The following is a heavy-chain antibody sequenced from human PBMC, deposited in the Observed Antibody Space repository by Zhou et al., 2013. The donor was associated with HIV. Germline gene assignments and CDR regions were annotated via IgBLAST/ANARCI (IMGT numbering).Heavy chain of an antibody. Sequence: QVQLVQSGAEVKRPGASVKVSCKASGYSFNTYDINWVRQAPGQGLEWMGWINPNSGNTGYAQKFQGRVTITRNTSISTAYMELSSLRSEDTAVYYCARVSCSGGSCYLRDAFDIWGQGTMVTVSS. CDR2: INPNSGNT. CDR3: ARVSCSGGSCYLRDAFDI. J-gene: IGHJ3*02. V-gene: IGHV1-8*01. D-gene: IGHD2-15*01. CDR1: GYSFNTYD.